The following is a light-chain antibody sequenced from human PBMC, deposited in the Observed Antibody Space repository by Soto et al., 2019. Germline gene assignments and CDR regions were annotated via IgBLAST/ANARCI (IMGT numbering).Light chain of an antibody. Sequence: EIVWTQSPGTLSLSPGERATLSCRASQSVSSNYLALYQQKPGQAPRLLIYGASNRATGIPDRFSGSGSGTDFTLIISRLEPEDSAVYHCQQYSSSPFTFGQGTKLQIK. CDR1: QSVSSNY. CDR3: QQYSSSPFT. J-gene: IGKJ2*01. CDR2: GAS. V-gene: IGKV3-20*01.